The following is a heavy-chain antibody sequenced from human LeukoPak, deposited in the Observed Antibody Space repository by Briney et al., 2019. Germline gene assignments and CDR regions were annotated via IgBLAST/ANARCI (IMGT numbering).Heavy chain of an antibody. CDR2: IVASSGST. J-gene: IGHJ4*02. Sequence: GGSMRLSCAASGFSISNSAMSWVRQAPGKGLEWVSLIVASSGSTFYADSVKGRFTISRDSSKNTLYLQMNSLRAEDMAVYYCAKGAYDYIEMGYFDYWGQGTLVTVSS. V-gene: IGHV3-23*01. D-gene: IGHD5-12*01. CDR3: AKGAYDYIEMGYFDY. CDR1: GFSISNSA.